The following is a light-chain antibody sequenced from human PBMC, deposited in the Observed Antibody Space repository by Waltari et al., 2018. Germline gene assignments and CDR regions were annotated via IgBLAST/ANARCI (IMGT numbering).Light chain of an antibody. CDR2: DVS. CDR1: SNDVGGDNS. J-gene: IGLJ2*01. V-gene: IGLV2-14*01. CDR3: SSQSSNDVVL. Sequence: QSALTQPASVSGSPGQSVTIFCAGTSNDVGGDNSFPWYQEHPGQAPRVIIYDVSDRPSGVSDRFSGSKSGNTASLTISGLQAEDEADYYCSSQSSNDVVLFGGGTKLTVL.